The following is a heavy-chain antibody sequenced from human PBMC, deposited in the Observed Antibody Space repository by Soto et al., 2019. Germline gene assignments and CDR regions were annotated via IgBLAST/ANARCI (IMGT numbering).Heavy chain of an antibody. CDR3: PYAVGATGAFDI. J-gene: IGHJ3*02. Sequence: SGPTLVNPTQTLTLTCTFSGFSLSTSGVGVGWIRQPPGKALEWLALIYWNDDKRYSPSLKSRLTITKDTSKNQVVLTMANMDPVDTATYYCPYAVGATGAFDIWGQGTMVTV. CDR2: IYWNDDK. D-gene: IGHD1-26*01. V-gene: IGHV2-5*01. CDR1: GFSLSTSGVG.